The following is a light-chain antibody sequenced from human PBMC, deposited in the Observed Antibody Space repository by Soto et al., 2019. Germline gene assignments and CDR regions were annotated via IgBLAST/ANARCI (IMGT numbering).Light chain of an antibody. CDR1: SSDVGGYNY. Sequence: QSALTQPASVSGSPGQSTTISCTGTSSDVGGYNYVSWYQQHPGKAPKLMLYDVGSRPSGVSNRFSGSKSGNTASLTISGLQAEDEADYYCCSYTSSTTWVFGGGTKLTVL. CDR3: CSYTSSTTWV. V-gene: IGLV2-14*03. CDR2: DVG. J-gene: IGLJ3*02.